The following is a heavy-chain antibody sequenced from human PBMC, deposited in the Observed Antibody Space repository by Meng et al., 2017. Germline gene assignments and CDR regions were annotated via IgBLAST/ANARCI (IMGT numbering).Heavy chain of an antibody. D-gene: IGHD7-27*01. CDR3: ARIGDWGSTRYFDY. Sequence: QGELQEQGPGLGKPSGTRALTGGVSGGSISSSNWWSWVRQPPGKGLEWIGEIYHSGSTNYNPSLKSRVTISVDKSKNQFSLKLSSVTAADTAVYYCARIGDWGSTRYFDYWGQGTLVTVSS. CDR1: GGSISSSNW. J-gene: IGHJ4*02. CDR2: IYHSGST. V-gene: IGHV4-4*02.